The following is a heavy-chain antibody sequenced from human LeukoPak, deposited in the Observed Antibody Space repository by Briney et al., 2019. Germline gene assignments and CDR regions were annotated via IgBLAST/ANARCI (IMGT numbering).Heavy chain of an antibody. CDR1: GYTFTGYY. CDR3: ARVGGYCSSTSCRKFGVDY. Sequence: ASVKVSCKASGYTFTGYYMHWVRQAPGQGLEWMGIINPSGGSTSYAQKFQGRVTMTRDTSTSTVYMELSSLRSEDTAVYYCARVGGYCSSTSCRKFGVDYWGQGTLVTVSS. CDR2: INPSGGST. J-gene: IGHJ4*02. V-gene: IGHV1-46*01. D-gene: IGHD2-2*03.